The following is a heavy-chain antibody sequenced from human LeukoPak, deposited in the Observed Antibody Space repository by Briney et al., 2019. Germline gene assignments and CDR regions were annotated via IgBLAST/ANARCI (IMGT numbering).Heavy chain of an antibody. V-gene: IGHV1-18*01. Sequence: ASVKVSCKASGYTFTSYGISWVRQAPGQGLEWMGWISAYNGNTNYAQKLQGRVTMTTDTSTSTAYMEPRSLGSDDTAVYYCARDRAGYSSGWYGEGDYWGQGTLVTVSS. CDR1: GYTFTSYG. CDR2: ISAYNGNT. J-gene: IGHJ4*02. CDR3: ARDRAGYSSGWYGEGDY. D-gene: IGHD6-19*01.